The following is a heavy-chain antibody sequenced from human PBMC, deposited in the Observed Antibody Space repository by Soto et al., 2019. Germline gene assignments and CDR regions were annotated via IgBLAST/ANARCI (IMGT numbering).Heavy chain of an antibody. CDR2: MNPNSGNT. CDR1: GYTFTSND. D-gene: IGHD6-13*01. J-gene: IGHJ3*02. V-gene: IGHV1-8*01. Sequence: GASVKVSCKASGYTFTSNDINWVRQATGQGLEWMGWMNPNSGNTGYAQKFQGRVTITADKSTSTAYMELSSLRSEDTAVYYCARTSKTGQLVPYDAFDIWGQGTMVTVSS. CDR3: ARTSKTGQLVPYDAFDI.